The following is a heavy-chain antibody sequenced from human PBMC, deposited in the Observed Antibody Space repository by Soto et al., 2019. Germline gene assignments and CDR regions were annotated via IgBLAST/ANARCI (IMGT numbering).Heavy chain of an antibody. J-gene: IGHJ4*02. CDR2: ISYDGSNK. D-gene: IGHD1-26*01. V-gene: IGHV3-30*18. CDR1: GFTFSSYG. Sequence: SLRLSCAASGFTFSSYGMHWVRQAPGKGLEWVAVISYDGSNKYYADSVKGRFTISRDNSKNTLYLQMNSLRAEDTAVYYCAKDQWDSGSYPGLDYWGQGTLVTVSS. CDR3: AKDQWDSGSYPGLDY.